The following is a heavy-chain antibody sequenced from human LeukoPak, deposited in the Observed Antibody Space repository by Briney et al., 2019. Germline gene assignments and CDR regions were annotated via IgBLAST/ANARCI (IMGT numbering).Heavy chain of an antibody. CDR1: GYTFTSYD. D-gene: IGHD5/OR15-5a*01. CDR3: ARRVYNYYYYYMDV. V-gene: IGHV1-8*03. Sequence: ASVKVSCKASGYTFTSYDINWVRQATGQGLEWTGWMNPNSGNTGYAQKFQGRVTITRNTSISTAYMELSSLRSEDTAVYYCARRVYNYYYYYMDVWGKGTTVTVSS. CDR2: MNPNSGNT. J-gene: IGHJ6*03.